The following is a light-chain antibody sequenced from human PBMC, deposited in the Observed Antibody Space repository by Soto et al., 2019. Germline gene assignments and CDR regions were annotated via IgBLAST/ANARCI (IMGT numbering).Light chain of an antibody. CDR1: QSISSS. CDR3: QQSYITPRT. CDR2: AAS. J-gene: IGKJ1*01. V-gene: IGKV1-39*01. Sequence: DIQMTQSPSSLSASVRDRVTITCRASQSISSSLNWYQQKPGKAPKLLIYAASSLPSGVPSRFSSSVSGTDFNLTISSLQPEDFATYYCQQSYITPRTFGQGTKVEIK.